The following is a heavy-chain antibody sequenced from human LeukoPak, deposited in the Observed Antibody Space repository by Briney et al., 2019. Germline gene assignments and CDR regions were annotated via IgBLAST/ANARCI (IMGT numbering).Heavy chain of an antibody. CDR2: ISWNSGSI. CDR3: AKSSGYYFYYFDY. CDR1: GFTFDDYA. Sequence: GRSLRLSCAASGFTFDDYAMHWVRQAPGKGLEWVSGISWNSGSIGYADSVKGRFTISRDNAKNSLYLQMNSLRAEDMALYYCAKSSGYYFYYFDYWGQGTPVTVSS. D-gene: IGHD3-22*01. J-gene: IGHJ4*02. V-gene: IGHV3-9*03.